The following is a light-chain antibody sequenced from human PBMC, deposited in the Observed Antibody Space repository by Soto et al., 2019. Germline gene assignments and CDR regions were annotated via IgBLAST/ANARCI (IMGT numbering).Light chain of an antibody. J-gene: IGKJ1*01. CDR3: QQRSNWPWT. V-gene: IGKV3D-11*01. CDR2: DAS. CDR1: QGVSSY. Sequence: EIVLTQSPATLSLSPGERATLSCRASQGVSSYLAWYQQKPSQAPRLLIYDASNRATGIPARFSGSGPGTDFTLTISSLEPEDFAVYYCQQRSNWPWTFGQGTKVEIK.